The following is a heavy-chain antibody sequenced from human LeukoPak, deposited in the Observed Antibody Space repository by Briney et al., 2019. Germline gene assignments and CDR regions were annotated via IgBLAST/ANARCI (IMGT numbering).Heavy chain of an antibody. CDR1: GGSISGGSNY. CDR3: ARHSNYYDFRGLGAFDI. CDR2: IYTSGYT. V-gene: IGHV4-61*02. Sequence: PSQTLSLTCTVSGGSISGGSNYWTWIRQPAGKGLEWIGRIYTSGYTNYNPSLKSRVTISVDTSKNQFSLKLTSVTAADTAVYYCARHSNYYDFRGLGAFDIWGQGTMVTVSS. J-gene: IGHJ3*02. D-gene: IGHD3/OR15-3a*01.